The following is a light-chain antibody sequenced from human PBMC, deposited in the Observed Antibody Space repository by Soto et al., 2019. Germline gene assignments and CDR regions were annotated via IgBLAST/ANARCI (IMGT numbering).Light chain of an antibody. J-gene: IGLJ2*01. V-gene: IGLV8-61*01. CDR3: VLYMGSGISV. CDR2: STN. Sequence: QTVVTQEQSFSVSPGGTVTLTCGLSSGSVSTNYYPSWYQQTPGQAPRTLIYSTNTRSSGVPDRFSGSILGNKAALTITGAQADDESDYYCVLYMGSGISVFGGGTKLTVL. CDR1: SGSVSTNYY.